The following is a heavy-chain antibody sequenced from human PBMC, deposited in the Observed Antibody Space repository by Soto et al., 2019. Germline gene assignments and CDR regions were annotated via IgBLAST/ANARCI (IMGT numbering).Heavy chain of an antibody. Sequence: ESGEGWAKPGGPLDPPLPPLESPPGASTWPGTPQPQGRGLEWLSYISPGSNYREYADSVQGRHIISRDNAKNSVFLQMNSLTDEDTAMYYCVRGGGGGQLDLWGQGTRVTVSS. V-gene: IGHV3-11*06. CDR3: VRGGGGGQLDL. J-gene: IGHJ5*02. CDR1: ESPPGAST. D-gene: IGHD2-21*01. CDR2: ISPGSNYR.